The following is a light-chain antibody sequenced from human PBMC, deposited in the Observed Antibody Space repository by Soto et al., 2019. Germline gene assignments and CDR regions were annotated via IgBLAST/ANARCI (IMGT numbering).Light chain of an antibody. CDR2: EVI. CDR1: SSDVGGYGY. Sequence: QSALTQPASVSGSPGQSVTISCTGTSSDVGGYGYVSWYQHHPGKAPKFLIYEVINRPSGVSHRFSGSKSGNTASLTISGLQAEDEAYYFSTSYTSNSNWVFGGGTKLTVL. J-gene: IGLJ3*02. CDR3: TSYTSNSNWV. V-gene: IGLV2-14*01.